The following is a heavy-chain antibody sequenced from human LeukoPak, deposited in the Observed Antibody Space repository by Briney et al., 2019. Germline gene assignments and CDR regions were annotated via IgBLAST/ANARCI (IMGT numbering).Heavy chain of an antibody. CDR2: INPNSGGT. CDR3: ARSSSSPAHGNWFDP. D-gene: IGHD6-13*01. CDR1: GYTFTGYY. J-gene: IGHJ5*02. V-gene: IGHV1-2*02. Sequence: ASVKVSCKASGYTFTGYYIHWVQQAPGQGLEWMGWINPNSGGTNYAQKFQGRVTMTRDTSISTAYMELSRLRSDDTAVYYCARSSSSPAHGNWFDPWGQGTLVTVSS.